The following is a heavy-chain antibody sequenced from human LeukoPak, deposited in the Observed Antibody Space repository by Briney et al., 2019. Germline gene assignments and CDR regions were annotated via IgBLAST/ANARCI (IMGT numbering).Heavy chain of an antibody. V-gene: IGHV3-11*04. CDR2: ISSSGITI. D-gene: IGHD2-2*01. CDR1: GFTFNDYY. Sequence: GGSLRLSCAASGFTFNDYYISWVRQAPGKGLEWVSCISSSGITIYYADSVKGRFTISRDNAKTSLYLQMNSLRAEDTAVYYCARYYCSTTSCYGRYFDYWGQGTLVTVSS. CDR3: ARYYCSTTSCYGRYFDY. J-gene: IGHJ4*02.